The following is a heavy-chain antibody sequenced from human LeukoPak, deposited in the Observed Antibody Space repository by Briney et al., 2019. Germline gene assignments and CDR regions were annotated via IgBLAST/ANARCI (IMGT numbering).Heavy chain of an antibody. CDR3: AKSPQLLWFGELLYFQH. J-gene: IGHJ1*01. V-gene: IGHV3-30*18. Sequence: QPGGSLRLSCAASGFTFSSYGMHWVRQAPGKGLEWVAVISYDGSNKYYADSVKGRFTISRDNSKNTLYLQMNSLRAEDTAVYYCAKSPQLLWFGELLYFQHWGQGTLVTVSS. CDR1: GFTFSSYG. CDR2: ISYDGSNK. D-gene: IGHD3-10*01.